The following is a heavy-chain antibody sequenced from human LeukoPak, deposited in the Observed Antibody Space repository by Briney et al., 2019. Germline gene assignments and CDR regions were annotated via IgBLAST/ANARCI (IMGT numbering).Heavy chain of an antibody. V-gene: IGHV2-5*01. D-gene: IGHD6-6*01. CDR2: IYWNDDK. J-gene: IGHJ5*02. CDR3: AVRGYSSSSGSNWFDP. Sequence: SGPTLVKPTQTLTLTCTFSGLSLSTSGVGVGWIRQPPGKALEWLALIYWNDDKRYSPFLKSRVTITKDTSKNQVVLTMTNMDPVDTATYYCAVRGYSSSSGSNWFDPWGQGTPVTVSS. CDR1: GLSLSTSGVG.